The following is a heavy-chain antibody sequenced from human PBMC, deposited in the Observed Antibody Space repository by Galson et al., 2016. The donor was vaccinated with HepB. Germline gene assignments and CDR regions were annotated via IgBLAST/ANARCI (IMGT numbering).Heavy chain of an antibody. CDR3: ARDLSSGWYSPYYYYGMDV. Sequence: SLRLSCAASGFTFRSYALHWVRQAPGKGLAWVAVIWYDGSDKYYADSVKGRFTISRDNSKNTLYLQMNSLRVEDTAVYYCARDLSSGWYSPYYYYGMDVWGQGTMVTVSS. CDR2: IWYDGSDK. J-gene: IGHJ6*02. V-gene: IGHV3-33*01. D-gene: IGHD6-19*01. CDR1: GFTFRSYA.